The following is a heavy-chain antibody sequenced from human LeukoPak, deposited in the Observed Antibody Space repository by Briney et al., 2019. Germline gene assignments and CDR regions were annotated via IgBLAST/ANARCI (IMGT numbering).Heavy chain of an antibody. D-gene: IGHD4-17*01. CDR1: KFTFSSYW. Sequence: GGSLRLSCAASKFTFSSYWMSWVRQAPGKGLEWVSYIGTSIMTVYYADSVKGRFTISRDNARNSLYLQLNSLRDEDTAVYYCARGTYGDYSADYWGQGALVTVSS. CDR3: ARGTYGDYSADY. J-gene: IGHJ4*02. CDR2: IGTSIMTV. V-gene: IGHV3-48*02.